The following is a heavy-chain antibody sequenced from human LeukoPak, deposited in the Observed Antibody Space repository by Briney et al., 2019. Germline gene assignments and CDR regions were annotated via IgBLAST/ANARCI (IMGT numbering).Heavy chain of an antibody. V-gene: IGHV3-53*01. D-gene: IGHD6-13*01. CDR2: IYSGGST. J-gene: IGHJ4*02. CDR1: GFTFSSCA. CDR3: ARVERPIAAAGLPDY. Sequence: GGSLRLSCAASGFTFSSCAMSWVRQAPGKGLEWVSVIYSGGSTYYADSVKGRFTISRDNSKNTLYLQMNSLRAEDTAVYYCARVERPIAAAGLPDYWGQGTLVTVSS.